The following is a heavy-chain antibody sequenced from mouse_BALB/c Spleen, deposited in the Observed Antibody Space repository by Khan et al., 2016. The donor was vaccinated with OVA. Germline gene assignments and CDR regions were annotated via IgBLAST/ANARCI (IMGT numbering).Heavy chain of an antibody. CDR3: AKGVWSYYFALDY. CDR2: IWGGGTT. J-gene: IGHJ4*01. D-gene: IGHD2-10*02. V-gene: IGHV2-6-5*01. Sequence: VELVESGPGLVAPSQNLSITCTVSGFSLTDYGVSWIRQPPGQGLEWLGVIWGGGTTYYNSALKSRLSTRKDNSKSKVFLRMNSLQTDDTSMYYCAKGVWSYYFALDYWGQGTSVTVSS. CDR1: GFSLTDYG.